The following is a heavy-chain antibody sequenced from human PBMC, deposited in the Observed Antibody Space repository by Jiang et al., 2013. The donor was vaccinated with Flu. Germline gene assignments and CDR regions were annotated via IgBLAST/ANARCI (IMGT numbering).Heavy chain of an antibody. CDR3: ARLNHRFSQNTTSFDY. V-gene: IGHV4-39*01. CDR2: GT. J-gene: IGHJ4*02. D-gene: IGHD1-14*01. Sequence: GTYYNPSLKSRVTISVDTSKNQFSLKLSSVTAADTAVYYCARLNHRFSQNTTSFDYWGQGTLVTVSS.